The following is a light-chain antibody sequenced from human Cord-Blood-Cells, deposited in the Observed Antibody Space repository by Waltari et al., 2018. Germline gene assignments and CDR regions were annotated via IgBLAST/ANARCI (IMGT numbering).Light chain of an antibody. V-gene: IGKV1-33*01. CDR3: QQYDKLPLT. CDR2: DAS. J-gene: IGKJ4*01. Sequence: DIQMTQSPSSLSASVGDRVTITCQASQDISNYLNWYKQKPGKAPQLLIYDASKLETGVASRFSVSGSGKDFTLNLSSLQPEDIAKYFCQQYDKLPLTFGGGTKVEIK. CDR1: QDISNY.